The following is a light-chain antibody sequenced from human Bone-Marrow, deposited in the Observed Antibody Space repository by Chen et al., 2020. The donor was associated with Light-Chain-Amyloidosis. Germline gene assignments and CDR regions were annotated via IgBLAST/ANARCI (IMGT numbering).Light chain of an antibody. CDR3: QSADSSGTYEVI. Sequence: SYELTQPPSVSVSPGQTARITCSGDDLPTKYAYWYQQKPGQAPVLVIPRDTERPSGISELFSGSSSGTTATLTISGVQAEDEADYHCQSADSSGTYEVILGGGTKLTVL. J-gene: IGLJ2*01. CDR2: RDT. V-gene: IGLV3-25*03. CDR1: DLPTKY.